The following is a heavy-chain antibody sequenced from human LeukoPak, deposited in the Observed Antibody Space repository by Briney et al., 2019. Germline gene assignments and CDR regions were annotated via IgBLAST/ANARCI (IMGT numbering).Heavy chain of an antibody. CDR3: ARAGEGGYSGYFDY. Sequence: PSETLSLTCAVSGGSISSSNWWNWVRQPPGKGLEWIGEIYHSGSTNYNPSLKSRVTISVDTSKNQFSLKLSSVTAADTAVYYCARAGEGGYSGYFDYWGQGTLVTVSS. CDR1: GGSISSSNW. CDR2: IYHSGST. D-gene: IGHD5-12*01. J-gene: IGHJ4*02. V-gene: IGHV4-4*02.